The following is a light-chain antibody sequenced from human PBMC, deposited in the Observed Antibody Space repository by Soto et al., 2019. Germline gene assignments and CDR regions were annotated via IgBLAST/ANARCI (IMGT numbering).Light chain of an antibody. CDR3: QQYDNYPLT. CDR1: QSIGRW. J-gene: IGKJ4*01. CDR2: DAS. V-gene: IGKV1-5*01. Sequence: TVTVTCRASQSIGRWLAWYQQKPGKAPKLLIFDASTLENGVPARFSGSRSGPEFSLTISSLQPDDFATYYCQQYDNYPLTFGGGTKVDIK.